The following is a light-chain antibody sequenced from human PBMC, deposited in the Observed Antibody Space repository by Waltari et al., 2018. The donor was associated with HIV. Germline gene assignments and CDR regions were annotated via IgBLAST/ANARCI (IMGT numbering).Light chain of an antibody. Sequence: QSALTQPASVSGSPGQSITISCTGTSSDVGSYNLVSWYQQHPGKAPKLMIYEGSRRPSGVSNRFSGSESVNTASLTISGLQDEDEADYYCCSYAGSSSVVFGGGTKLTVL. J-gene: IGLJ2*01. V-gene: IGLV2-23*01. CDR1: SSDVGSYNL. CDR2: EGS. CDR3: CSYAGSSSVV.